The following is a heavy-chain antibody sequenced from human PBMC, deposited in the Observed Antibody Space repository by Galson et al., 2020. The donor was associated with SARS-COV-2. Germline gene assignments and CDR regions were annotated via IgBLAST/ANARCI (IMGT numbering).Heavy chain of an antibody. CDR2: KWYEGSNK. CDR1: GFTFSSYG. Sequence: GESLKTPCAPPGFTFSSYGMHLVRQAPGKGLEWVAVKWYEGSNKYHADPVKGRITISGDNSKNTLYLQMNSLRAEDTAVYYCAKDLYYYDSSGYCYPPCYYYGMDVWGQGTTVTVSS. V-gene: IGHV3-33*06. J-gene: IGHJ6*02. CDR3: AKDLYYYDSSGYCYPPCYYYGMDV. D-gene: IGHD3-22*01.